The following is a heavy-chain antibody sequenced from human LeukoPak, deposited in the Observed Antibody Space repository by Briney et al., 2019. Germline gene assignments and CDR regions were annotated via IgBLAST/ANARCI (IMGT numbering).Heavy chain of an antibody. D-gene: IGHD3-16*01. Sequence: GGSLRLSCAVSGFTFSSYGMHWVRPAPGKGLEWVAVIWYDGSNKFYADSVKGRLTSSRDNSKNTLYLQMGSLRAEDTAVYYCAKGGSGGESECWGQGTLVTVSS. V-gene: IGHV3-33*06. J-gene: IGHJ4*02. CDR2: IWYDGSNK. CDR1: GFTFSSYG. CDR3: AKGGSGGESEC.